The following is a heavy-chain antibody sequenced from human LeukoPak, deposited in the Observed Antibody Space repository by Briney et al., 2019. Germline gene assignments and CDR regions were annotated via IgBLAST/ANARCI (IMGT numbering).Heavy chain of an antibody. CDR3: ARGGAVAGNNYFDF. D-gene: IGHD6-19*01. J-gene: IGHJ4*02. CDR2: ISSSSNYI. V-gene: IGHV3-21*01. CDR1: GFTFSTYS. Sequence: GGSLRLSCAGSGFTFSTYSINWVRQAPGKGLEWVSSISSSSNYIYYADSVKGRFTISRDNAKNSLYLQMNSLRAEDTAVYYCARGGAVAGNNYFDFWGQGTLVTVSS.